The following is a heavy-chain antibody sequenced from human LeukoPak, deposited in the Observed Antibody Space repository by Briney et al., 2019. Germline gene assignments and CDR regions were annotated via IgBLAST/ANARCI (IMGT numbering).Heavy chain of an antibody. CDR1: GGTFSSYA. J-gene: IGHJ5*02. CDR3: ARENTMIVVVRNDWFDP. CDR2: IIPIFGTA. V-gene: IGHV1-69*05. Sequence: AASVKVSCKASGGTFSSYAISWVRQAPGQGLEWMGGIIPIFGTANYAQKFQGRVTITTDESTSTAYMELSSLRSEDTAVYYCARENTMIVVVRNDWFDPWGQGTLVTVSS. D-gene: IGHD3-22*01.